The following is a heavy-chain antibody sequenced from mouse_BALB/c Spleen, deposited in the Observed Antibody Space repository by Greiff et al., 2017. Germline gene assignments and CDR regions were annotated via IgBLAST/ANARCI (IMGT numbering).Heavy chain of an antibody. CDR3: ARSYYDYDEGAWFAY. Sequence: EVQRVESGGDLVKPGGSLKLSCAASGFTFSSYGMSWVRQTPDKRLGWVATISSGGSYTYYPDSVKGRFTISRDNAKNTLYLQMSSLKSEDTAMYYCARSYYDYDEGAWFAYWGQGTLVTVSA. CDR1: GFTFSSYG. V-gene: IGHV5-6*01. D-gene: IGHD2-4*01. CDR2: ISSGGSYT. J-gene: IGHJ3*01.